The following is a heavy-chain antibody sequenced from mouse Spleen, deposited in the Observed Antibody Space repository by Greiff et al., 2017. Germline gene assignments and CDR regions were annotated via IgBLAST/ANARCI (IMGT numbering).Heavy chain of an antibody. D-gene: IGHD2-1*01. V-gene: IGHV1-15*01. CDR3: TRRAEYGNYDY. CDR2: IDPETGGT. CDR1: GYTFTDYE. J-gene: IGHJ2*01. Sequence: VQLQESGAELVRPGASVTLSCKASGYTFTDYEMHWVKQTPVHGLEWIGAIDPETGGTAYNQKFKGKAILTADKSSSTAYMELRSLTSEDSAVYYCTRRAEYGNYDYWGQGTTLTVSS.